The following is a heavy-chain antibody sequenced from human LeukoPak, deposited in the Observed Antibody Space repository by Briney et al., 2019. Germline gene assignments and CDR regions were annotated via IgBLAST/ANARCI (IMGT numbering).Heavy chain of an antibody. CDR3: ARDTTLYYYDSSGPDY. V-gene: IGHV3-48*01. CDR2: ISSSSTPI. D-gene: IGHD3-22*01. CDR1: GFTFSDYR. Sequence: GGSLRLSCAASGFTFSDYRMMWVRQAPRKGLEWVSSISSSSTPIYYADSVKGRFTTSRDNAKNSLFLQINSLRVEDTAVYYCARDTTLYYYDSSGPDYWGQGTLVTVSS. J-gene: IGHJ4*02.